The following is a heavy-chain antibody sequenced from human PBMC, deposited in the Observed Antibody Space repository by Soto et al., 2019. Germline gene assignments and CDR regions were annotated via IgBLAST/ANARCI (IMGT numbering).Heavy chain of an antibody. Sequence: QVQLVQSGAEVKKPGSSVKVSCKASGGTFSSYTISWVRQAPGQGLEWMGRIIPILGIANYAQKVQGRVTITQDKSTSTAYRELSRLRYEDTAVYYCARDYGDYVLGRDAFDIWGQGTMVTVSS. D-gene: IGHD4-17*01. CDR3: ARDYGDYVLGRDAFDI. CDR1: GGTFSSYT. J-gene: IGHJ3*02. CDR2: IIPILGIA. V-gene: IGHV1-69*08.